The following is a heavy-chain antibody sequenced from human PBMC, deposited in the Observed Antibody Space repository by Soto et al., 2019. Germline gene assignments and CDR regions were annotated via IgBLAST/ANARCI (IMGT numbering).Heavy chain of an antibody. CDR3: ATSTYDFWSGPRGSGMDV. CDR1: GGSISSGDYY. J-gene: IGHJ6*02. D-gene: IGHD3-3*01. Sequence: QVQLQESGPGLVKPSQTLSLTCTVSGGSISSGDYYWSWIRQPPGKGLEWIGYIYYSGSTYYNPSLKSRITIAIHVYTSQSSLKLSSVTATAAAVDSCATSTYDFWSGPRGSGMDVWGQGTTVTVSS. V-gene: IGHV4-30-4*01. CDR2: IYYSGST.